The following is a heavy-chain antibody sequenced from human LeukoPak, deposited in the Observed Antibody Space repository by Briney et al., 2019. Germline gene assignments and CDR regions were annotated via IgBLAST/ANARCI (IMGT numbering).Heavy chain of an antibody. CDR3: ARGPYSSGWYGLDY. CDR1: GYTFTSYG. J-gene: IGHJ4*02. V-gene: IGHV1-18*01. D-gene: IGHD6-19*01. CDR2: ISPYNGNT. Sequence: GASVKVSCKASGYTFTSYGISWVRQAPGQGLEWMGWISPYNGNTNYAQKVQDRVTMTTDTSTSTAYMELRSLRSDDTAVYYCARGPYSSGWYGLDYWGQGTLVTVSS.